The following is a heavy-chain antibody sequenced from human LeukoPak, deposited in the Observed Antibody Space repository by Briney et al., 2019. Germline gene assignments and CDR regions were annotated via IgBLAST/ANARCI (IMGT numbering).Heavy chain of an antibody. CDR3: ARHITDSGSAFDL. CDR2: IHSVGYT. Sequence: SETLSLTCTVSDDSISSFYWGWIRQPPGKGLEWIAYIHSVGYTNYNPSLKCRVSMSIDTSKKQFSLKVTSVTATDTAIYYCARHITDSGSAFDLWGRGTLVTVSS. J-gene: IGHJ2*01. D-gene: IGHD3-10*01. V-gene: IGHV4-59*08. CDR1: DDSISSFY.